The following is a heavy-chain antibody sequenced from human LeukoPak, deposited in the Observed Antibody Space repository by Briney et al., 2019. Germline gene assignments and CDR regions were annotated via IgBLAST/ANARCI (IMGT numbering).Heavy chain of an antibody. CDR2: INPNSGGT. CDR1: GYTFTGYY. V-gene: IGHV1-2*02. Sequence: ASVKVSCKASGYTFTGYYMHWVRQAPGQGLEWMGWINPNSGGTNYAQKFQGRVTMTRDTSISTAYMELSRLRSDDTAVYYCARDFQMPSRHQPLFGYWGQGTLVTVSS. J-gene: IGHJ4*02. CDR3: ARDFQMPSRHQPLFGY. D-gene: IGHD2-2*01.